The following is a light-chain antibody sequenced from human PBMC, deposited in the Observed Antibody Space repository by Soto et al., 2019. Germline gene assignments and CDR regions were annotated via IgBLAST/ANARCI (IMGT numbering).Light chain of an antibody. Sequence: EIVMTQSPATLSVSPGERATLSCRASQSVSSNLAWYQQKPGQATRLLIYGASTRATGIPARFSGSGSGTEFTLTISSLQSEEFAVYYCQQYNNWPRTFGQGTKVDIK. CDR1: QSVSSN. CDR3: QQYNNWPRT. J-gene: IGKJ1*01. CDR2: GAS. V-gene: IGKV3-15*01.